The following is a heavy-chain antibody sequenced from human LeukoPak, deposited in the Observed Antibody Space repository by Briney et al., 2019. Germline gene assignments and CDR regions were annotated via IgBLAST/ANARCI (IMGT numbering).Heavy chain of an antibody. V-gene: IGHV1-24*01. CDR2: FDPEDGAT. CDR3: ARAGGTVTTSLFDY. J-gene: IGHJ4*02. D-gene: IGHD4-11*01. Sequence: ASVKVSCKVSGYTLSELSMHWVRQAPGKGLEWMGGFDPEDGATIYAQKFQGRVTITADESTSTAYMELSSLRSEDTAVYYCARAGGTVTTSLFDYWGQGTLVTVSS. CDR1: GYTLSELS.